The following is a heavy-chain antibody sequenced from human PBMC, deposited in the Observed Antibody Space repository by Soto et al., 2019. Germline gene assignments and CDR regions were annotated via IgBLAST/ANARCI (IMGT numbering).Heavy chain of an antibody. CDR3: ARGTVTGSEYNYYYYGMDV. J-gene: IGHJ6*02. D-gene: IGHD1-1*01. Sequence: QVQLVQSGAEVKKPGSSVKVSCKASGGTFNSYAIDWVRQAPGQGLEWMGGIIPIFGTTNYAQKLQGRVKITADESTRTAYMELSTLRSEDTAVYYCARGTVTGSEYNYYYYGMDVWGQGTTVTVSS. CDR1: GGTFNSYA. V-gene: IGHV1-69*12. CDR2: IIPIFGTT.